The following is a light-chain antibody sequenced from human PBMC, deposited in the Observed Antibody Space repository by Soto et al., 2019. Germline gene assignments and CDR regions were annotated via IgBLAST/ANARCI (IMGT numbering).Light chain of an antibody. Sequence: EVVVTQSPATLSVSPGERATLACRATQSFGRNLDWYQQNTGQAPTLLIHDAFTRSTCIPAKFSGSGSGTEFTLTISSLQSEEVAGYYCQQYNNWPPRTFGQGTKVEIK. CDR1: QSFGRN. J-gene: IGKJ1*01. V-gene: IGKV3-15*01. CDR3: QQYNNWPPRT. CDR2: DAF.